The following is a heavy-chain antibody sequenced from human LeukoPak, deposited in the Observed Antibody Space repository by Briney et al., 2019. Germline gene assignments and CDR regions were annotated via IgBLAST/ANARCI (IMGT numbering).Heavy chain of an antibody. J-gene: IGHJ4*02. CDR2: INSDGSTT. D-gene: IGHD6-19*01. CDR1: GFTFSGYW. CDR3: ARVIYSGWEGELSD. V-gene: IGHV3-74*01. Sequence: GGSLRLSCAASGFTFSGYWMHWVREAPGKGLVWVSRINSDGSTTSYADSVMGRFTISRDNAKNTLYLQMNSLRAEDTAVYYCARVIYSGWEGELSDWGQGTLVTVSS.